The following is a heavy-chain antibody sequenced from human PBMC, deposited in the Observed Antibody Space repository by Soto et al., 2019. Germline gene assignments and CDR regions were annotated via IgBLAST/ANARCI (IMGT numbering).Heavy chain of an antibody. V-gene: IGHV3-53*01. J-gene: IGHJ5*02. CDR1: GFTVSTSQ. CDR2: IFIGGTT. Sequence: GGSLRLSCAASGFTVSTSQMTWVRQAPGKGLEWVSVIFIGGTTQYAESVKGRFTISRDKSENTVVLQMNSVRAEDTAVYYCARLGPYASGTYSFRHNRFDXWGQGTQVTVSS. CDR3: ARLGPYASGTYSFRHNRFDX. D-gene: IGHD3-10*01.